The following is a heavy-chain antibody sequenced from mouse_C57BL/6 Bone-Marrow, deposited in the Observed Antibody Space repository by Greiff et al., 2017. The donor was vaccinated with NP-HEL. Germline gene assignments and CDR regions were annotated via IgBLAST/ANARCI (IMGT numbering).Heavy chain of an antibody. D-gene: IGHD1-1*01. Sequence: EVKLVESGAELVRPGASVKLSCTASGFNIKDDYMHWVKQRPEQGLEWIGWIDPENGDTEYASKFQGKATITADTSSNTAYLQLSSLTSEDTAVYYCTTGLITTVVATGAYWGQGTLVTVSA. CDR3: TTGLITTVVATGAY. CDR2: IDPENGDT. V-gene: IGHV14-4*01. CDR1: GFNIKDDY. J-gene: IGHJ3*01.